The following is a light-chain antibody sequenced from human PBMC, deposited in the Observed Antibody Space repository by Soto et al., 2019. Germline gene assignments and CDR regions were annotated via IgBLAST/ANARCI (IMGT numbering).Light chain of an antibody. CDR3: AAWDNSLSGRL. CDR2: GKD. Sequence: QSVLTQPPSASGTPGQRVTISCSGSSSNIGTNYVYWYQQLPGSAPKLLIYGKDQRPSGVPDRFSGSKSGTSASLAISGLRSDDEADYYCAAWDNSLSGRLFGGGTKLTVL. CDR1: SSNIGTNY. J-gene: IGLJ3*02. V-gene: IGLV1-47*01.